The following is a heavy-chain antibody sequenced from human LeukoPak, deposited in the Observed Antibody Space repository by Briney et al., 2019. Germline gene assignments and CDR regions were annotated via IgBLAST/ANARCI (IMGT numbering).Heavy chain of an antibody. J-gene: IGHJ3*02. CDR3: AHLGYCSSTSCFKGSDDAFDM. V-gene: IGHV3-30*07. D-gene: IGHD2-2*01. CDR1: KFIFIDSP. Sequence: GGSLRLSCVASKFIFIDSPMHWVRQPPGKGLQWVAVISPDGTSKYYADSVKGRFTISRDNSKNTLYLQMNSLRAEDTAVYYCAHLGYCSSTSCFKGSDDAFDMWGQGTRVTVSS. CDR2: ISPDGTSK.